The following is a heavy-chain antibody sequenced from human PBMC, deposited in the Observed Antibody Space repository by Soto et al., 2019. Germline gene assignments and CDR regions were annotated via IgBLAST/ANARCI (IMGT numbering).Heavy chain of an antibody. Sequence: QVQLVESGGGVVQPGRSLRLSCAASGFTFSSYGMHWVRQAPGKGLEWVAVISYDGSNKYYADSVKGRFTISRDNSKNTLYLQMNSLRAEDTAVYYCAKDALGIAVAGTYYWGQGTLFTVSS. CDR2: ISYDGSNK. V-gene: IGHV3-30*18. D-gene: IGHD6-19*01. J-gene: IGHJ4*02. CDR3: AKDALGIAVAGTYY. CDR1: GFTFSSYG.